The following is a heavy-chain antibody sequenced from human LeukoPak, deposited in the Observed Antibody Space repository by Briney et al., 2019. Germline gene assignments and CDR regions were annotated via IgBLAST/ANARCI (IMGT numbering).Heavy chain of an antibody. Sequence: PGGSLRLSCAASGFTFSSYWMSWVRQAPGKGLEWVANIEKEGSEKYYVDSVKGRFTISRDNAKNSLYLQMNSLRAEDTAVYYCARDLSVRTIDYWGQGTLVTVSS. CDR3: ARDLSVRTIDY. J-gene: IGHJ4*02. D-gene: IGHD3-10*01. CDR2: IEKEGSEK. CDR1: GFTFSSYW. V-gene: IGHV3-7*04.